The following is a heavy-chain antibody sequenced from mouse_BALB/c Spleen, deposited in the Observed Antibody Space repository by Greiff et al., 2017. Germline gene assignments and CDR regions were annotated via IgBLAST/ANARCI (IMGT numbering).Heavy chain of an antibody. D-gene: IGHD2-2*01. CDR1: GYTFTDYA. Sequence: VQLQQSGAELVRPGVSVKISCKGSGYTFTDYAMHWVKQSHAKSLEWIGVISTYYGDASYNQKFKGKATMTVDKSSSTAYMELARLTSEDSAIYYCARGGNDRGYAMDYWGQGTSVTVSS. V-gene: IGHV1S137*01. J-gene: IGHJ4*01. CDR2: ISTYYGDA. CDR3: ARGGNDRGYAMDY.